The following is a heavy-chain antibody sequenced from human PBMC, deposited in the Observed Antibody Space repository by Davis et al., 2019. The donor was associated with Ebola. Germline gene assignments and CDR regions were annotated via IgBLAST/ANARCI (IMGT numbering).Heavy chain of an antibody. CDR2: IDPSDSYT. CDR1: GYIFTSYW. Sequence: GESLKISCKGSGYIFTSYWISWVRQMPGKGLEWMGRIDPSDSYTNYSPSFKGHVTISADKSISTAYLQWSSLKASDTAMYYCARQGYCSSTSCSIFGVVPDMDVWGKGTTVTVSS. J-gene: IGHJ6*03. D-gene: IGHD2-2*01. V-gene: IGHV5-10-1*01. CDR3: ARQGYCSSTSCSIFGVVPDMDV.